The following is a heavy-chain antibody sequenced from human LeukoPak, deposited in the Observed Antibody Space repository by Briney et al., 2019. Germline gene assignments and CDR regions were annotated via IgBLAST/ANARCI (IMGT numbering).Heavy chain of an antibody. CDR3: ARDLITRVAH. Sequence: QPGGSLRLSCAASGFTFSSFAMSWVRQAPGEGLEWVSSISTSGAGSYYADSVKGRFTISRDNAKNSLYLQMNSLRAEDTAVYYCARDLITRVAHWGQGTLVTVPS. V-gene: IGHV3-23*01. D-gene: IGHD3-10*01. CDR1: GFTFSSFA. J-gene: IGHJ4*02. CDR2: ISTSGAGS.